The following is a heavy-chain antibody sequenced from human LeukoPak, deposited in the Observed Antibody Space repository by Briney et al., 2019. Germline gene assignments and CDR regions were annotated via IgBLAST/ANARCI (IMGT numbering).Heavy chain of an antibody. V-gene: IGHV4-4*07. Sequence: PETLSLTCAVYGGSFSGYYWSWIRQPPGKGLEWIGRIYTSGSTNYNPSLESRVTMSVDTSKNQFSLKLSSVTAADTAVYYCARDDYGDPGYFQHWGQGTLVTVSS. CDR2: IYTSGST. D-gene: IGHD4-17*01. J-gene: IGHJ1*01. CDR1: GGSFSGYY. CDR3: ARDDYGDPGYFQH.